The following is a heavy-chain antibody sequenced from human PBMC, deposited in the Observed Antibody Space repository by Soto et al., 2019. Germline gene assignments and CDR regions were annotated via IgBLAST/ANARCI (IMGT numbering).Heavy chain of an antibody. CDR3: ARNRLGYCSSTSCSARMGYSSGWYYFDY. CDR2: INHSGST. D-gene: IGHD2-2*01. Sequence: SETLSLTCAVYGGSFSGYYWSWIRQPPGKGLEWIGEINHSGSTNYNPSLKSRVTISVDTSKNQFSLKLSSVTAADTAVYYCARNRLGYCSSTSCSARMGYSSGWYYFDYWGQGTLVTVSS. V-gene: IGHV4-34*01. J-gene: IGHJ4*02. CDR1: GGSFSGYY.